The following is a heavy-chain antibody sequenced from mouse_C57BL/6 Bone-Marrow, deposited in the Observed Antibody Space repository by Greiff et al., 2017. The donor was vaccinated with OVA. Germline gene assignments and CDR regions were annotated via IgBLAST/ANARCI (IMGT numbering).Heavy chain of an antibody. CDR1: GFTFSSYA. D-gene: IGHD2-4*01. Sequence: EVKLVESGGGLVKPGGSLKLSCAASGFTFSSYAMSWVRQTPEKRLEWVATISDGGSYTYYPDNVKGRFTISRDNAKNNLYLQMSHLKSEDTAMYYCARGPFYYDARWGQGTLVTVSA. CDR2: ISDGGSYT. CDR3: ARGPFYYDAR. J-gene: IGHJ3*01. V-gene: IGHV5-4*03.